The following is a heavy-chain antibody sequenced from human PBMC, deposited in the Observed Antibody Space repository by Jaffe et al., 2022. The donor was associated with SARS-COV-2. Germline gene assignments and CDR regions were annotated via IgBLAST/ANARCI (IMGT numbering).Heavy chain of an antibody. CDR3: ATQVVITAGGNYYYGMDV. J-gene: IGHJ6*02. V-gene: IGHV4-61*02. Sequence: QVQLQESGPGLVKPSQTLSLTCTVSGGSISSGSYYWSWIRQPAGKGLEWIGRIYTSGSTNYNPSLKSRVTISVDTSKNQFSLKLSSVTAADTAVYYCATQVVITAGGNYYYGMDVWGQGTTVTVSS. CDR1: GGSISSGSYY. D-gene: IGHD3-22*01. CDR2: IYTSGST.